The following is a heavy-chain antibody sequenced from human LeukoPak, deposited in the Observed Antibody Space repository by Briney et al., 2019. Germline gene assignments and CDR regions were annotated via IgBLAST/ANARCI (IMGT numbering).Heavy chain of an antibody. Sequence: PGRSLRVSCAASGFTFSSYAMHWVRQAPGKGLEWVAVISYDGSNKYYADSVKGRFTISRDNSKNTLYLQMNSLRAEDTAVYYCARDLDDYYDSSGTSFDYWGQGTLVTVSS. CDR1: GFTFSSYA. V-gene: IGHV3-30-3*01. CDR3: ARDLDDYYDSSGTSFDY. D-gene: IGHD3-22*01. J-gene: IGHJ4*02. CDR2: ISYDGSNK.